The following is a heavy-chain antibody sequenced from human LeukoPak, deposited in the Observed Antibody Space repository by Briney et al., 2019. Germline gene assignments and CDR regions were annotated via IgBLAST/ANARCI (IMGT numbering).Heavy chain of an antibody. D-gene: IGHD6-6*01. J-gene: IGHJ4*02. V-gene: IGHV4-59*01. Sequence: NPSETLSLTCTVSGGSISSYYWSWIRQPPGKGLEWIGYIYYSGSTNYNPSLKSRVTISVDMSKNQFSLKLSSVTAADTAIYYCARAGAEYSSSSYFDYWGQGTLVTVSS. CDR3: ARAGAEYSSSSYFDY. CDR2: IYYSGST. CDR1: GGSISSYY.